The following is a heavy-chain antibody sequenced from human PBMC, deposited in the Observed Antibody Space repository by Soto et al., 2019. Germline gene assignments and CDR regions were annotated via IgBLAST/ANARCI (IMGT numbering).Heavy chain of an antibody. Sequence: ASVKVSCKASGYTFTSYAMHWVRQAPGQRLEWMGWINAGNGNTKYSQKFQGRVTITRDTSASTAYMELSSLRSEDTAVYYCAGDVDYYDSSGYYQPWFDPWGQGTLVTVSS. CDR3: AGDVDYYDSSGYYQPWFDP. J-gene: IGHJ5*02. V-gene: IGHV1-3*01. CDR2: INAGNGNT. D-gene: IGHD3-22*01. CDR1: GYTFTSYA.